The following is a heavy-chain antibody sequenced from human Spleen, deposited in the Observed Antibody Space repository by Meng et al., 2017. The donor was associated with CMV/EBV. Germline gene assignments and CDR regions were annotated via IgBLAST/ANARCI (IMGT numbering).Heavy chain of an antibody. CDR2: ISPNSGGT. Sequence: ASVKVSCKASGYTFTGYYIHWVRQAPGQGPEWMGWISPNSGGTYYVQRFEGRVTMTRDTSITTAFMEVSRLRSDDTAVYFCARVFEFRETAPGKSYGLDVWGQGTTVTVSS. V-gene: IGHV1-2*02. CDR3: ARVFEFRETAPGKSYGLDV. D-gene: IGHD6-13*01. J-gene: IGHJ6*02. CDR1: GYTFTGYY.